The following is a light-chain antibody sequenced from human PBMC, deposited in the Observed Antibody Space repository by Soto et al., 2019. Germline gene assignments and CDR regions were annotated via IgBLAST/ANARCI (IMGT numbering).Light chain of an antibody. CDR2: KAS. CDR1: QSISSW. V-gene: IGKV1-5*03. Sequence: DIQMTQSNSTLSASVGDRVTITCRASQSISSWLAWYQQKPGKAPKLLIYKASSLESGVPSRFSGSGSGTEFTLTISSLQPDDFATYYCQQYNSFPTFGQGTKVEIK. J-gene: IGKJ1*01. CDR3: QQYNSFPT.